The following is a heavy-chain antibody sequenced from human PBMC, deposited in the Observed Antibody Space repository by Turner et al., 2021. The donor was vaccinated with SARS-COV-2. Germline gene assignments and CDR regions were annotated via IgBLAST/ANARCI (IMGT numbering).Heavy chain of an antibody. CDR2: IYYRGTT. Sequence: QLQLQESGPGLVKPSSTLSLTCTVSGGSISSTSYYWGWPLQPPGKVLEWIGSIYYRGTTYDNPSLKSRCTIYVDTTKSHFSLELSSVTAAETAVYYCARHRVSHSTSWHTVDSDGYYPDYYMDVWGKGTTVTVSS. V-gene: IGHV4-39*01. CDR3: ARHRVSHSTSWHTVDSDGYYPDYYMDV. D-gene: IGHD3-22*01. CDR1: GGSISSTSYY. J-gene: IGHJ6*03.